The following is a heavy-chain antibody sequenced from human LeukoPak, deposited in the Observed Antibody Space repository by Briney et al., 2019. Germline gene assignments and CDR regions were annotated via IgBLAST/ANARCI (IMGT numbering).Heavy chain of an antibody. CDR2: IKSKTDGGTT. Sequence: PGGSLRLSCAASGFTFSDYYMSWVRQAPGKGLEWVGRIKSKTDGGTTDYAAPVKGRFTISRDDSKNTLYLQMNSLKTEDTAVYYCTTDLSFEDFWSGYYRFDYWGQGTLVTVSS. CDR3: TTDLSFEDFWSGYYRFDY. V-gene: IGHV3-15*01. CDR1: GFTFSDYY. D-gene: IGHD3-3*01. J-gene: IGHJ4*02.